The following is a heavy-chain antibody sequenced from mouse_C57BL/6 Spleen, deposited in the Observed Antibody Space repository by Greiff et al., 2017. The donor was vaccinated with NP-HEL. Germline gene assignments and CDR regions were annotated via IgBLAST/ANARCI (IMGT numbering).Heavy chain of an antibody. D-gene: IGHD1-1*01. CDR1: GYTFTDYY. CDR2: INPNNGGT. Sequence: VQLQQSGPELVKPGASVKISCKASGYTFTDYYMNWVKQSHGKSLEWIGDINPNNGGTSYNQKFKGTATLTVDKYSSTAYMERRSLTSEDSAVYYCARRYYYGSSVGPMDYWGQGTSVTVSS. V-gene: IGHV1-26*01. J-gene: IGHJ4*01. CDR3: ARRYYYGSSVGPMDY.